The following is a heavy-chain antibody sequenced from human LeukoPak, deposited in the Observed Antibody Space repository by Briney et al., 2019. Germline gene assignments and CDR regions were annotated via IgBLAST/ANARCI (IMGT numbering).Heavy chain of an antibody. Sequence: GASVKVSCKASGYTFTSFYITWVRQAPGQGLEWMGWMNPNSGNPGYAQKVQGRVTMTRHTSTSTAYMELSSLRSEDTAVYYCERESGFYGSGSRFWGQGTLVTVSS. CDR1: GYTFTSFY. J-gene: IGHJ4*02. V-gene: IGHV1-8*01. CDR3: ERESGFYGSGSRF. D-gene: IGHD3-10*01. CDR2: MNPNSGNP.